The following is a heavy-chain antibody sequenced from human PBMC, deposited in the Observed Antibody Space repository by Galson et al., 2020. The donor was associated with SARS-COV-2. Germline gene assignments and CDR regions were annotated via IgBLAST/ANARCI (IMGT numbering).Heavy chain of an antibody. V-gene: IGHV4-59*13. Sequence: SETLSLTCTVFGDSMSHDYWSWIRQPPGKGLEWIAHIYHSGSTKYNPSLTSRATISIDTSKNQFSLRLTSVTAADTAIYYCARNDCSGGGCYWGWFDPWGQGTLVTVSS. J-gene: IGHJ5*02. CDR3: ARNDCSGGGCYWGWFDP. CDR1: GDSMSHDY. CDR2: IYHSGST. D-gene: IGHD2-15*01.